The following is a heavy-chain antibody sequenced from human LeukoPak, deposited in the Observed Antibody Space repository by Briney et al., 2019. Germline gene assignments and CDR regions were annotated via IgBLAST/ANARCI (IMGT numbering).Heavy chain of an antibody. Sequence: PGGSLRLSCSASGFSFSAYAMSWVRQAPGKGLEWVSAISGSGGSTYYADSVKGRFTISRDNSKNTLYLQMNSLRAEDTAVYYFAKDDFPTAMVDYWGQGTLVTVSS. CDR3: AKDDFPTAMVDY. V-gene: IGHV3-23*01. D-gene: IGHD5-18*01. CDR1: GFSFSAYA. J-gene: IGHJ4*02. CDR2: ISGSGGST.